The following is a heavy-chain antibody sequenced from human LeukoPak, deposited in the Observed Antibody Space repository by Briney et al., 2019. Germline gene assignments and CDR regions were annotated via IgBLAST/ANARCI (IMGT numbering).Heavy chain of an antibody. CDR2: IYYSGST. Sequence: SETLSLTCTVSGGFISSYYWSWIRQPPGKGLEWVGYIYYSGSTNYNPSLKSRVTISVDTSKNQFSLKLSSVTAADTAVYYCAGGEIYDILTGYYRVPEYYFDYWGQGTLVTVSS. V-gene: IGHV4-59*01. CDR3: AGGEIYDILTGYYRVPEYYFDY. CDR1: GGFISSYY. D-gene: IGHD3-9*01. J-gene: IGHJ4*02.